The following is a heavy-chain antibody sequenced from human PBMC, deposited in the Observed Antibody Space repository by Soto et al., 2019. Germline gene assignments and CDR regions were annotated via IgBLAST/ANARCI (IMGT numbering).Heavy chain of an antibody. Sequence: GGSLRLSCAASGFTFSSYWMSWVRQAPGKGLEWVANIKQDGSEKYYVDSVKGRFTISRDNAKNSLYLQMNSLRAEDTAVYYCARGYSGYDFAPIGYWGQGTLVTVSS. D-gene: IGHD5-12*01. CDR3: ARGYSGYDFAPIGY. CDR1: GFTFSSYW. CDR2: IKQDGSEK. V-gene: IGHV3-7*01. J-gene: IGHJ4*02.